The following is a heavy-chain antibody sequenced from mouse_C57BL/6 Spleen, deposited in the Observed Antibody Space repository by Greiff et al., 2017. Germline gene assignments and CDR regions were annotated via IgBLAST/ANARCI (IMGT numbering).Heavy chain of an antibody. J-gene: IGHJ4*01. V-gene: IGHV1-50*01. CDR3: ASYGDYAMDY. D-gene: IGHD1-1*02. CDR2: IDPSDSYT. Sequence: QVQLQQSGAELVKPGASVKLSCKASGYTFTSYWMQWVKQRPGQGLEWIGEIDPSDSYTNYNQKFKGKATLTVDTSSSTAYMQLSSLTSEDSAVYYCASYGDYAMDYWGQGTSVTVSS. CDR1: GYTFTSYW.